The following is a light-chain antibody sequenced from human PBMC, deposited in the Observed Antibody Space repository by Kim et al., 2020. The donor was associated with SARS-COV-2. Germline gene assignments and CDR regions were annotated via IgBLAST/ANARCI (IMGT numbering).Light chain of an antibody. CDR1: QDISNS. Sequence: ASTGDRGTITCRASQDISNSLAWYQQKPGKAPELLIYDAFPLQSGVSPRFSGSRSGIDFTLTISSLQSEDFATYYCQQHYIYPLTFGGGTKVDIK. CDR3: QQHYIYPLT. CDR2: DAF. J-gene: IGKJ4*01. V-gene: IGKV1-8*01.